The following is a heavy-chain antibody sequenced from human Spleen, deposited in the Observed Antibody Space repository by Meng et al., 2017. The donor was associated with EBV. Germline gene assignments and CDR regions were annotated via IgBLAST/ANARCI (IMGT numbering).Heavy chain of an antibody. Sequence: QGQLQQWGAGLLKPSGTLSLTCAVYGGSFSDYYWTWIRQPPGMGLEWIGEINHSGITSYNPSLRSRVTISVDTSKNQFSLKLTSVTAADTAVYYCASNIKVPRYWGQGTLVTVSS. V-gene: IGHV4-34*01. CDR3: ASNIKVPRY. D-gene: IGHD2/OR15-2a*01. J-gene: IGHJ4*02. CDR2: INHSGIT. CDR1: GGSFSDYY.